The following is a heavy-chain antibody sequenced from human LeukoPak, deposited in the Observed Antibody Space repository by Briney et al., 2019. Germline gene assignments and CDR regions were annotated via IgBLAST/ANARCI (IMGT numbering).Heavy chain of an antibody. J-gene: IGHJ6*02. CDR3: ARGTDTKPFWSGYWVDV. D-gene: IGHD3-3*01. CDR1: GFTFSSYA. V-gene: IGHV3-30-3*01. Sequence: GGSLRLSCAASGFTFSSYAMHWVRQAPGKGLEWVAVISYDGSNKYYADSVKGRFTISRDNSKNTLYLQMNSLRAEDTAVYYCARGTDTKPFWSGYWVDVWGQGTTVTVSS. CDR2: ISYDGSNK.